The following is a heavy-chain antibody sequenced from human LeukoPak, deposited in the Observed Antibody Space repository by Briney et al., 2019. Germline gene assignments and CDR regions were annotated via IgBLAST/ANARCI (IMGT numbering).Heavy chain of an antibody. V-gene: IGHV4-59*02. J-gene: IGHJ4*02. D-gene: IGHD4-17*01. CDR2: IYYSGST. CDR3: AAAGSYGDLDY. Sequence: SETLSLTCTVSGGSVSSYYWSWIRQPPGKGLEWIGYIYYSGSTSNNPSLKNRVSISIDTSKNQFSLKLSSVTAADTALYYCAAAGSYGDLDYWGQGTLVTVSS. CDR1: GGSVSSYY.